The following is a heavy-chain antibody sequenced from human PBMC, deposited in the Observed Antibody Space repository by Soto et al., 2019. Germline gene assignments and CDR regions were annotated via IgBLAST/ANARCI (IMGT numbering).Heavy chain of an antibody. Sequence: SQNLSLTCTVSAGLIRTARYYLCWLRLPTRKGLEWIGSIYYSGSTYYNPSLKSRVTISVDTSKNQFSLKLSSVTAADTAVYYCARHDPLWFSRGYYYYYGMDVWGQGTTVS. J-gene: IGHJ6*02. CDR3: ARHDPLWFSRGYYYYYGMDV. D-gene: IGHD3-10*01. CDR2: IYYSGST. CDR1: AGLIRTARYY. V-gene: IGHV4-39*01.